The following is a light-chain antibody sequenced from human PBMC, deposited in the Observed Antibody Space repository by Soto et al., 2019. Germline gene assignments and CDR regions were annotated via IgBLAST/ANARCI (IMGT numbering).Light chain of an antibody. J-gene: IGLJ2*01. CDR1: SSDVGGYNY. Sequence: QSALTQPASLSGSPGQSITISCTGNSSDVGGYNYVSWYQQHPGKAPRLMIYGVSNRPLGVSYRFSGSKSGNTASLTISGLQSEDEADYYCNTYASVNSPVLFGGGTKLTVL. V-gene: IGLV2-14*03. CDR2: GVS. CDR3: NTYASVNSPVL.